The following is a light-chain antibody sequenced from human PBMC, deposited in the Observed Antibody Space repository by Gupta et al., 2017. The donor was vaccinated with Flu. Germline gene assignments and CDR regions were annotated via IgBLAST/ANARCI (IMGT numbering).Light chain of an antibody. J-gene: IGKJ3*01. Sequence: DNQMTQSPSSLSASVGDRVTITCRARQSISTCLNWYQQKSGKAPKLLIYAASSLHTGVPSRFSGSGSGTEFTLTISSLQPEDFATYYCQQSGSRGPTFGHGTKVDIK. CDR1: QSISTC. CDR3: QQSGSRGPT. V-gene: IGKV1-39*01. CDR2: AAS.